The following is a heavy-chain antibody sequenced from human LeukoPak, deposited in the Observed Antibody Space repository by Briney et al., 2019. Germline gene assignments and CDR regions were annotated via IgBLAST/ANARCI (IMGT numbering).Heavy chain of an antibody. Sequence: GGSLRLSCAAPGFTFRTYAMNWVRQAPGKGLEWVSGIGVSGASTYYADSVKGRFTISRDNSKNTLYLQINSLRAEDTAVYYCATALLRASTYMDVWGKGTTVTVSS. D-gene: IGHD1-1*01. CDR2: IGVSGAST. J-gene: IGHJ6*03. CDR1: GFTFRTYA. CDR3: ATALLRASTYMDV. V-gene: IGHV3-23*01.